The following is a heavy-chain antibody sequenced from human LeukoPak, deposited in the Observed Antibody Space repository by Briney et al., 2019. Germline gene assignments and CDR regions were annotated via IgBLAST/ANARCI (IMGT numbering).Heavy chain of an antibody. CDR3: ARGSSTTLYYYYYMDV. D-gene: IGHD1-26*01. V-gene: IGHV3-30*01. CDR1: GFSFSNNP. CDR2: SSSDGNNE. Sequence: HPGRSLRLSCAASGFSFSNNPMPWVRQAPGRGLEWVAVSSSDGNNEYYADSVKGRFTISRDNSKNTLYLQMNSLRPEDTAVYYCARGSSTTLYYYYYMDVWGKGTTVTVSS. J-gene: IGHJ6*03.